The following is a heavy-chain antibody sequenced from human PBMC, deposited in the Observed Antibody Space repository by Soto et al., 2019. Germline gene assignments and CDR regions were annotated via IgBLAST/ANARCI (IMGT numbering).Heavy chain of an antibody. CDR2: ISGSGGST. Sequence: HPVGSLRLSCAASGFTFSSYAMSWVRQAPGKGLEWVSAISGSGGSTYYADSVKGRFTISRDNSKNTLYLQMNSLRAEDTAVYYCAKDPLRYFDWPRDPWGQGTLVTVSS. CDR3: AKDPLRYFDWPRDP. J-gene: IGHJ5*02. CDR1: GFTFSSYA. V-gene: IGHV3-23*01. D-gene: IGHD3-9*01.